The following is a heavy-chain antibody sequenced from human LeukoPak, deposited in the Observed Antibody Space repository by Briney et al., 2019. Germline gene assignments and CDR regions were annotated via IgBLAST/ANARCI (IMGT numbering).Heavy chain of an antibody. J-gene: IGHJ6*02. CDR1: GFTFNTYT. CDR2: ISGSSGII. CDR3: ARHDSSGLYYYYGMDV. D-gene: IGHD3-22*01. Sequence: SGGSLRLSCAASGFTFNTYTMNWVRQAPGKGLEWVSYISGSSGIIDYADSVKGRFTISRDNAKNSLYLQMNSLRAEDTAFYYCARHDSSGLYYYYGMDVWGQGTTVTVSS. V-gene: IGHV3-48*04.